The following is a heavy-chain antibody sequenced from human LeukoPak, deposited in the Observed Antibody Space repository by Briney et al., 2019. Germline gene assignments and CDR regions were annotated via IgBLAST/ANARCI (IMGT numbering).Heavy chain of an antibody. V-gene: IGHV4-59*01. D-gene: IGHD3-16*01. CDR2: IYYSGST. J-gene: IGHJ4*02. CDR1: GGSISSYY. Sequence: PSETLSLTCTVSGGSISSYYWSWIRQPPGKGLEWIGDIYYSGSTNYNPSLKSRVTISVDTSKNQFSLKLSSVTAADTAVYYCAGAEYDADFDYWGEGTLVTVSS. CDR3: AGAEYDADFDY.